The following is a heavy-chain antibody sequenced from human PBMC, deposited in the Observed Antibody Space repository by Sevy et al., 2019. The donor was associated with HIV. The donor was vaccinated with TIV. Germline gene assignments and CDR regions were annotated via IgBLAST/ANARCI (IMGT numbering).Heavy chain of an antibody. V-gene: IGHV4-59*01. CDR2: IYYTGTT. CDR1: GGSMSSYF. CDR3: ARDSVLSPRVFDS. Sequence: SETLSLTCTVSGGSMSSYFWSWIRQPPGKGLEWIGYIYYTGTTNYNPSLKSRLTMSLDTSKNRFSLKLTAVTAADTAGYYCARDSVLSPRVFDSWGQGTLVTVSP. J-gene: IGHJ4*02. D-gene: IGHD3-10*01.